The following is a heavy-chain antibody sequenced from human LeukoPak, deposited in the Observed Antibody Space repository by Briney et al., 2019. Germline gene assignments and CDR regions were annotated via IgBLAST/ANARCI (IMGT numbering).Heavy chain of an antibody. Sequence: PGGSLRLSCEASGFVFSNYNMNWVRQTPERGLEWVAYIRASSTYSHYADSVKGRFTISRDNSKNTLFLQMNSLRVEDTAVYYCARGNLIGHSSSWYLFDYWGQGALVTVSS. CDR1: GFVFSNYN. CDR2: IRASSTYS. V-gene: IGHV3-21*04. D-gene: IGHD6-13*01. J-gene: IGHJ4*02. CDR3: ARGNLIGHSSSWYLFDY.